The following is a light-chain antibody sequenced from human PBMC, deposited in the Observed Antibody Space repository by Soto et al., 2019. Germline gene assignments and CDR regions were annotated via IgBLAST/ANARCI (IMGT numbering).Light chain of an antibody. CDR2: KAS. CDR3: QQYNSNALS. J-gene: IGKJ4*01. V-gene: IGKV1-5*03. CDR1: QSISAW. Sequence: DIQMTQSPSTLSASVGDRVIITCRASQSISAWLAWYQQKPGKAPKLLIYKASSLESGVPSRFSGGGSGTEFTLTISGLQPDDFAAYYCQQYNSNALSCGGGTKVEIK.